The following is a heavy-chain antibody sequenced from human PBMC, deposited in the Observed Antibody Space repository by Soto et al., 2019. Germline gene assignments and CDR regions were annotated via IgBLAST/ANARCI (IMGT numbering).Heavy chain of an antibody. D-gene: IGHD1-1*01. V-gene: IGHV3-21*01. Sequence: GGSLRLSCAASGFTFSSYSMNWVRQAPGKGLEWVSSISSSSSYIYYADSVKGRFTISRDNAKNSLYLQMNSLRAEDTAVYYCASGNWNDEHYYYMDVWGKGTTVTVSS. CDR2: ISSSSSYI. J-gene: IGHJ6*03. CDR1: GFTFSSYS. CDR3: ASGNWNDEHYYYMDV.